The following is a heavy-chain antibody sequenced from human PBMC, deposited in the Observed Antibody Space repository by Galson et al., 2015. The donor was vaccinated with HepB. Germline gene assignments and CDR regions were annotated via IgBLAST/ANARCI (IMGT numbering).Heavy chain of an antibody. Sequence: SLRLSCAASGFTFSSYWMSWVRQAPGKGLEWVANIKQDGREKYYVDSVKGRFTISRDNAKNSLYLQMNSLRAEDTAVYYCARFQGGVITEDEYYFDYWGQGTLVTVSS. D-gene: IGHD3-22*01. CDR3: ARFQGGVITEDEYYFDY. CDR1: GFTFSSYW. J-gene: IGHJ4*02. V-gene: IGHV3-7*03. CDR2: IKQDGREK.